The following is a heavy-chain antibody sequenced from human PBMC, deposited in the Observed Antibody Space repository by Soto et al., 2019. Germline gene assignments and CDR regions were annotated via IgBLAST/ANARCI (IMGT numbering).Heavy chain of an antibody. CDR1: GDSVSSNDAV. D-gene: IGHD6-6*01. V-gene: IGHV6-1*01. CDR3: ARLVGNSWLDH. CDR2: TYYRSIWKT. J-gene: IGHJ5*02. Sequence: QVQLQQSGPGLVKPSQTLSLTCAISGDSVSSNDAVWNWIRQSTSRGLELLGRTYYRSIWKTEYAVSVKGRMTINPDATKNQFSLQLNSVTPEDTAMYYCARLVGNSWLDHWGQGTLVTVSA.